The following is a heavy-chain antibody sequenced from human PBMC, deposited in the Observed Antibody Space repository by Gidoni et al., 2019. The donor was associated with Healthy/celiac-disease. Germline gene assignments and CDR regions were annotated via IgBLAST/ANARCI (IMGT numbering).Heavy chain of an antibody. D-gene: IGHD3-10*01. J-gene: IGHJ4*02. Sequence: QVQLQQWGAGLLKPSETLSLTCAVHGGSFSGYHWSWIRQTPGKGLEWIGEINHSGSTNYNPSLKSRVTISVDTSKNQFSLKLSSVTAADTAVYYCARGRFTMVRGVITSHFDYWGQGTLVTVSS. CDR2: INHSGST. CDR3: ARGRFTMVRGVITSHFDY. V-gene: IGHV4-34*01. CDR1: GGSFSGYH.